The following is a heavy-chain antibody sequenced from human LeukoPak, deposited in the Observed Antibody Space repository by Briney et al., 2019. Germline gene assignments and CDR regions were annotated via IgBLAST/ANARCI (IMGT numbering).Heavy chain of an antibody. V-gene: IGHV3-23*01. CDR1: GFTFSSYA. CDR3: AKAPSEDYYDSSGYYATFDY. Sequence: GGSLRLSCAASGFTFSSYAMSWVRQAPGKGLEWVSAISGSGGSTYYADSVKGRFTISRDNSKNTLYLQMNSLRAEGTAVYYCAKAPSEDYYDSSGYYATFDYWGQGTLVTVSS. D-gene: IGHD3-22*01. J-gene: IGHJ4*02. CDR2: ISGSGGST.